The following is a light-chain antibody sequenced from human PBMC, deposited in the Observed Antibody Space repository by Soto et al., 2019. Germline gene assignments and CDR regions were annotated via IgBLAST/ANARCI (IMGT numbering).Light chain of an antibody. CDR3: QQSNSTPPT. CDR1: QSISSY. CDR2: AAS. J-gene: IGKJ1*01. Sequence: DIQMTQSPSSLSASVGDRVTITCRASQSISSYLNWYQQKPGKAPKLLIYAASSLQSGVPSRFSGSGSGTDFTRTISILQPEDFATYYFQQSNSTPPTFGQGTKVEIK. V-gene: IGKV1-39*01.